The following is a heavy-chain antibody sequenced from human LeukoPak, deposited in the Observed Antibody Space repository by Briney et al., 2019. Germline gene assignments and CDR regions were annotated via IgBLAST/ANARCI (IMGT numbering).Heavy chain of an antibody. Sequence: PGGSLRLSCAASGFTFSSYWMHWVRQAPGKGLVWVSRINSDGSSTSYADSVKGRFTISRDNAKNTLYLQMNSLRAEDTAVYYCARDSPSRLRLDAFDIWGQGTMVTVSS. CDR1: GFTFSSYW. CDR2: INSDGSST. CDR3: ARDSPSRLRLDAFDI. V-gene: IGHV3-74*01. D-gene: IGHD3-3*01. J-gene: IGHJ3*02.